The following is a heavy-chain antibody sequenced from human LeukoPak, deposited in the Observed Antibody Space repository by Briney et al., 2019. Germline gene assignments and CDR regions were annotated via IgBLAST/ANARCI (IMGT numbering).Heavy chain of an antibody. CDR1: GFTFSSYA. V-gene: IGHV3-23*01. CDR2: ISGSGGST. Sequence: GGSLRLSCAASGFTFSSYAMSWVRQAPGKGLEWVSAISGSGGSTYYADSVKGRFTISRDNSKNTLYLQMNSLRAEDTAVYYCARDGSPYYYDSSGYSHWGQGTLVTVSS. J-gene: IGHJ4*02. CDR3: ARDGSPYYYDSSGYSH. D-gene: IGHD3-22*01.